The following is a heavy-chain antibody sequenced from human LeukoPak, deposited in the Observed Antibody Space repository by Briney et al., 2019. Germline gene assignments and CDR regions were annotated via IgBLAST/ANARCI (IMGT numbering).Heavy chain of an antibody. CDR3: ARGDSGYDYGFDN. Sequence: SVKVFCKASGGTFSSHAISWVRQAPGQGLEWVGGIIPIFGTTNYAQKFQGRVTITTDESTSTGYMELRSLRSDDTAVYYCARGDSGYDYGFDNWGQGTLVTVSS. CDR1: GGTFSSHA. CDR2: IIPIFGTT. V-gene: IGHV1-69*05. D-gene: IGHD5-12*01. J-gene: IGHJ4*02.